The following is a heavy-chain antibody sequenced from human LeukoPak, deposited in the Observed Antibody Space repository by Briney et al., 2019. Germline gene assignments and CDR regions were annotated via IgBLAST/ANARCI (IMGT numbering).Heavy chain of an antibody. CDR3: ARGYRGTMVRGVIITRY. J-gene: IGHJ4*02. V-gene: IGHV1-2*02. D-gene: IGHD3-10*01. Sequence: ASVKVSCKASGYTFTGYYMHWVRQAPGQGLEWMGWINPNSGGTNYAQKFQGRVTMTRDTSISTAYMELSRLRSDDTAVYYCARGYRGTMVRGVIITRYWGQGTLVTVSS. CDR1: GYTFTGYY. CDR2: INPNSGGT.